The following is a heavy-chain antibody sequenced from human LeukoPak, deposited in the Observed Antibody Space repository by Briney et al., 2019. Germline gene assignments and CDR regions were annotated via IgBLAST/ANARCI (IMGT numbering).Heavy chain of an antibody. CDR2: TYYRSKLYS. D-gene: IGHD4-17*01. Sequence: SQTLSLTCALSGDIVSSNSATWNWIRQSRSRGLEWLERTYYRSKLYSDYAVSVKIRITITPDTSKNQFSLHLSSVTPEDTAVYYCVRDYGGPSDYWGQGTLVTVSS. J-gene: IGHJ4*02. V-gene: IGHV6-1*01. CDR1: GDIVSSNSAT. CDR3: VRDYGGPSDY.